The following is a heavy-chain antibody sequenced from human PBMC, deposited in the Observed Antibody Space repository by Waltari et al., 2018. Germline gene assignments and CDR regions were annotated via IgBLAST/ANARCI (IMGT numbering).Heavy chain of an antibody. V-gene: IGHV3-23*04. CDR3: VKDWGECGTFDY. D-gene: IGHD3-16*01. CDR2: ILGSGGNT. Sequence: EVQLVESGGNVVQPGGSLRLSCAAYGFTFASYLMTWVRQAPGKGLEWVSIILGSGGNTVYADSVKGRFTISIDISKNTLYLKMNSLRAEDTALYYCVKDWGECGTFDYWGQGTLVTVSS. CDR1: GFTFASYL. J-gene: IGHJ4*02.